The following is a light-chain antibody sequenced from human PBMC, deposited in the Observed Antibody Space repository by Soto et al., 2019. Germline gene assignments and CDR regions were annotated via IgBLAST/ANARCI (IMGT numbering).Light chain of an antibody. J-gene: IGKJ2*01. V-gene: IGKV3D-15*01. Sequence: ELVMTQSPATLSVSPGERATLSCRASQSVSSNLAWYQQKPGQAPRLLIYGASTRATGTPGRFSGSGSGTEFTLTISSLLSEDFAVYYCQQYNNWPPRYTFGQGTKLEIK. CDR1: QSVSSN. CDR2: GAS. CDR3: QQYNNWPPRYT.